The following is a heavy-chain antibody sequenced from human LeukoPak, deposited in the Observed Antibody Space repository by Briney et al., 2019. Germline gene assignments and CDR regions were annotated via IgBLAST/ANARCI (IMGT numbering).Heavy chain of an antibody. V-gene: IGHV4-34*01. D-gene: IGHD4-17*01. CDR3: ARAGTVTKPNFDY. Sequence: SETLSLTCAVSGGSFSGYYWSWIRQPPGKGLEWIGEINHSGSTKYNPSLKSGGTISVEKSKNQSSLNLSSVPAADTAVYYCARAGTVTKPNFDYWGQGTLVTVSS. CDR2: INHSGST. CDR1: GGSFSGYY. J-gene: IGHJ4*02.